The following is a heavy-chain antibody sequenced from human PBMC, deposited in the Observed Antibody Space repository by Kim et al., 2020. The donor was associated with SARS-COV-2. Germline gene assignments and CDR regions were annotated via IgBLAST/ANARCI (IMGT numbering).Heavy chain of an antibody. CDR1: QLTFSRNH. CDR3: SRKALGDGYNCCGYF. CDR2: IWSGGMN. D-gene: IGHD5-12*01. Sequence: GGSLRLSCAASQLTFSRNHMNWVRQAPGKGLEWVAVIWSGGMNTYAAALVGRLSISRNSSKNTAKLQMNSRRSDDTTVDYCSRKALGDGYNCCGYF. J-gene: IGHJ2*01. V-gene: IGHV3-53*01.